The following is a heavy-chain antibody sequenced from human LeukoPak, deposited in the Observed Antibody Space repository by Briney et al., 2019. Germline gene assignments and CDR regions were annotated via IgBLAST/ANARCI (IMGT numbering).Heavy chain of an antibody. Sequence: GGSLRLSCAASRFTFSTYNMNWVRQAPGKGLEWVSSISSSNTYIYYVDSVKGRSTISRDNAKNSLYLQMSSLRAEDSAVYYCARALHDSSGYYFDYWGQGTLVTVSS. CDR1: RFTFSTYN. V-gene: IGHV3-21*01. J-gene: IGHJ4*02. CDR3: ARALHDSSGYYFDY. CDR2: ISSSNTYI. D-gene: IGHD3-22*01.